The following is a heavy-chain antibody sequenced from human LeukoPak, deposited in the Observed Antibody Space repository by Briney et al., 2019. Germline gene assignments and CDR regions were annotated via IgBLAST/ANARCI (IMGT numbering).Heavy chain of an antibody. CDR3: ATGDGYCDGGTCYSYFVY. J-gene: IGHJ4*02. Sequence: KPSETLSLTCAVYGGSFSGYYWSWIRQPPGKGLEWIGEINHSGSTNYNPSLKSRVTISVDTSKNQFSLKLSSVTAADTAVYYCATGDGYCDGGTCYSYFVYWGQGTLVTVSS. D-gene: IGHD2-15*01. CDR1: GGSFSGYY. V-gene: IGHV4-34*01. CDR2: INHSGST.